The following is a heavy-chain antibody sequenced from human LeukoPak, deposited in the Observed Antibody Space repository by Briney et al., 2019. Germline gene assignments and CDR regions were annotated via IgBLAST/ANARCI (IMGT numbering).Heavy chain of an antibody. Sequence: SETLSLTCAVYGGSFSGYYWSWIRQPPGKGLEWIGEINHSGSTNYNPSLKSRVTISVDTSKNQFSLKLSSVTAADTAVYYCARGPKGYCSSTSCYTLGYFDYWGQGTLVTVSS. D-gene: IGHD2-2*02. V-gene: IGHV4-34*01. CDR3: ARGPKGYCSSTSCYTLGYFDY. CDR2: INHSGST. J-gene: IGHJ4*02. CDR1: GGSFSGYY.